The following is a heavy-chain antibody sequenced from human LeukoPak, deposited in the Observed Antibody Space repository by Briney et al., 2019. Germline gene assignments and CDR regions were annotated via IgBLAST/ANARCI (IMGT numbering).Heavy chain of an antibody. V-gene: IGHV3-48*01. Sequence: GGSLRLSCAASGSTFSDYSMNWVRQAPGKGLEWISYIGIDSGNTNYADSVKGRFTISGDKAKNSLYLQMNSLRVEDTAVYYCARDYKYAFDNWGQGTVVTVSS. J-gene: IGHJ4*02. CDR2: IGIDSGNT. CDR1: GSTFSDYS. D-gene: IGHD5-24*01. CDR3: ARDYKYAFDN.